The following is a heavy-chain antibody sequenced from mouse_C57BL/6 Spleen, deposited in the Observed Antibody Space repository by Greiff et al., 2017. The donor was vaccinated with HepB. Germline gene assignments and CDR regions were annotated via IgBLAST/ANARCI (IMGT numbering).Heavy chain of an antibody. V-gene: IGHV2-3*01. J-gene: IGHJ4*01. Sequence: VQLQQSGPGLVAPSQSLSITCTVSGFSLSSYGVSWVRQPPGKGLEWLGVIWGDVSTNYHSALISRLSISKDNSKGQVFLKLDGLQTDDTATYYCGKGLLQDYYAINYWGQGASVAVS. CDR2: IWGDVST. CDR1: GFSLSSYG. CDR3: GKGLLQDYYAINY. D-gene: IGHD2-3*01.